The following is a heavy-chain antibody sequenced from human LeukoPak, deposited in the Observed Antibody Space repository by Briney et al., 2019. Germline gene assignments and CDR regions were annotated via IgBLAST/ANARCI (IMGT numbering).Heavy chain of an antibody. V-gene: IGHV1-69*13. CDR1: GGTFSSYA. J-gene: IGHJ4*02. CDR2: IIPIFGTA. Sequence: SVKVSCKASGGTFSSYAISWVRQAPGQGLEWMGGIIPIFGTANYAQKFQGRVTITADESTSTAYMELSSLRSEDTAVYYCASREDCSSTSCYGGGDYWGQGTLVTDSS. CDR3: ASREDCSSTSCYGGGDY. D-gene: IGHD2-2*01.